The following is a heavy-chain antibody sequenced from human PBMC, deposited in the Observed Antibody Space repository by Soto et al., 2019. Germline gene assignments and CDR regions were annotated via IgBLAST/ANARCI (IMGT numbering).Heavy chain of an antibody. D-gene: IGHD3-3*01. CDR1: GFTFSSYG. J-gene: IGHJ6*03. CDR2: ISYDGSNK. CDR3: AKGYDFWSGYEYYYYYMDV. Sequence: GGSLRLSCAASGFTFSSYGMHWVRQAPGKGLEWVAVISYDGSNKYYADSVKGRFTISRDNSKNTLYLQMNSLRAEDTAAYYCAKGYDFWSGYEYYYYYMDVWGKGTTVTVSS. V-gene: IGHV3-30*18.